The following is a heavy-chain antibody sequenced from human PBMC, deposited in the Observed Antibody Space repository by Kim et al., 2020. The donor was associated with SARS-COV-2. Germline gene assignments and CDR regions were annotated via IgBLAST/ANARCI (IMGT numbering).Heavy chain of an antibody. J-gene: IGHJ3*02. Sequence: SETLSLTCTVSGGSISSYYWSWIRQPPGKGLEWIGYIYYSGSTNYNPSLKSRVTISVDTSKNQFSLKLSSVTAADTAVYYCARVWWWFRAFDIWGQGTMVTVSS. CDR1: GGSISSYY. CDR2: IYYSGST. V-gene: IGHV4-59*08. D-gene: IGHD2-8*02. CDR3: ARVWWWFRAFDI.